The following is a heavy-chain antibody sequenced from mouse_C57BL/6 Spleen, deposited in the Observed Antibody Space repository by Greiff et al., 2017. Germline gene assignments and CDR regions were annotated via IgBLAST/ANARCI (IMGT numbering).Heavy chain of an antibody. Sequence: EVKLVESGGGLVKPGGSLKLSCAASGFTFSDYGMDWVRQAPGKGLEWVAYISSGNSTIYYADTVKGRFTISRDNAKNTLFLQMTSLSSEDTAMYYCEGGYAMDYWGQGTSVTVSS. J-gene: IGHJ4*01. V-gene: IGHV5-17*01. CDR1: GFTFSDYG. CDR2: ISSGNSTI. CDR3: EGGYAMDY.